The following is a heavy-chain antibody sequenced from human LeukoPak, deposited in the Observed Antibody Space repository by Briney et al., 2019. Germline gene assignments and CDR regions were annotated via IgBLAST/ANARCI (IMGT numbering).Heavy chain of an antibody. D-gene: IGHD2-8*02. CDR2: IYFSGST. CDR1: GGSISGYY. CDR3: AREGYCAGGVCYNWFDP. Sequence: PSETLSLTCTVSGGSISGYYWSWLRQPPGKGLEWIGYIYFSGSTNYNPSLKSRVTVSVDTSKYQFSLKLSSVTAADTAVYYCAREGYCAGGVCYNWFDPWGQGTLVTVSS. J-gene: IGHJ5*02. V-gene: IGHV4-59*01.